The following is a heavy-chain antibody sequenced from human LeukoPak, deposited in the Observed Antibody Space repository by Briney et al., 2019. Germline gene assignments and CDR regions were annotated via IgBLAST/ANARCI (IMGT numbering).Heavy chain of an antibody. J-gene: IGHJ3*01. CDR2: IYHSGST. V-gene: IGHV4-4*02. D-gene: IGHD1/OR15-1a*01. CDR1: GDSTSTSTW. CDR3: ARGHNENNYKSTIDV. Sequence: SETLSLTCAVSGDSTSTSTWWNWVRQPPGKGLEWIGEIYHSGSTNRNPSLKSRVTISVDKTKNQFSLKLSSVTAADTAMYYCARGHNENNYKSTIDVWGQGTMVTVSS.